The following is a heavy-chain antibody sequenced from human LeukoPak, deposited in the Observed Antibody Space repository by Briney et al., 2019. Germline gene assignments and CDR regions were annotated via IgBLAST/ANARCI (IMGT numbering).Heavy chain of an antibody. CDR2: LCYSGST. D-gene: IGHD3-10*01. CDR3: ARGLGSRYYFNS. V-gene: IGHV4-59*01. CDR1: GGSISNYY. Sequence: SETLSLTCTVSGGSISNYYWSWIRQPPGKGLEWIGYLCYSGSTNYNPSLKSRVTISGDTSKNQFSLKLTSVTAADTAVYYCARGLGSRYYFNSWGQGTLVTVSS. J-gene: IGHJ4*02.